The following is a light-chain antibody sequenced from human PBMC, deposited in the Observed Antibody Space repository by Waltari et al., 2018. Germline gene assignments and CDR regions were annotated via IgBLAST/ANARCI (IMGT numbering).Light chain of an antibody. V-gene: IGLV2-11*01. Sequence: QSALTQPRSVSGSPGQSVTISCTGTSSDVGGYNYVSWYQQHPGKAPILMIYDVSKRPSGVPGRFAGSKSGNTASLTISGLQAEDEADYYCCSYAGSYTYVFGTGTKVTVL. J-gene: IGLJ1*01. CDR1: SSDVGGYNY. CDR2: DVS. CDR3: CSYAGSYTYV.